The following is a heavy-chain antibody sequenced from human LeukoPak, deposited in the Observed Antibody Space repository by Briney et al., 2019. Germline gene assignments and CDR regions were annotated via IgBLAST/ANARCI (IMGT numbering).Heavy chain of an antibody. V-gene: IGHV4-59*01. CDR3: ARDAVSVDYYGSAVYYMDV. J-gene: IGHJ6*03. CDR1: GGSISNYY. D-gene: IGHD3-10*01. CDR2: IYYSGGT. Sequence: PSETLSLTCSVSGGSISNYYWSWIRQAPGKGLEWIGYIYYSGGTNYNPSLKSRVTISVDTSKSQFSLKLSSVTAADTAVYYCARDAVSVDYYGSAVYYMDVWGKGTTVTISS.